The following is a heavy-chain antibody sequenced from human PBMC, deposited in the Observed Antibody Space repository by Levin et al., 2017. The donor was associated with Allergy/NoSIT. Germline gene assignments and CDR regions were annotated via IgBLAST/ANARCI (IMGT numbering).Heavy chain of an antibody. D-gene: IGHD3-16*02. CDR1: GGSISSYY. V-gene: IGHV4-59*01. J-gene: IGHJ4*02. CDR2: IYYSGST. Sequence: KPSETLSLTCTVSGGSISSYYWSWIRQPPGKGLEWIGYIYYSGSTNYNPSLKSRVTISIDTSKNQFSLKLSSVTAADTAVYYCARGDGGSYRPFDYWGQGTLVTVSS. CDR3: ARGDGGSYRPFDY.